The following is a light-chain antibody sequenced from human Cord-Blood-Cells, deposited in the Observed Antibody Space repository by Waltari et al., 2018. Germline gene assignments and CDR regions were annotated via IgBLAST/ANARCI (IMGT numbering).Light chain of an antibody. J-gene: IGLJ3*02. V-gene: IGLV2-14*03. Sequence: QSALTQPASVSGSPGQSITLSCTGPSSDVGGFNYFSWYQQHPGKAPKLMIYDVSNRPSGVSNRFSGSKSGNTASLTISGLQAEDEADYYCSSYTSSSTLVFGGGTKLTVL. CDR1: SSDVGGFNY. CDR3: SSYTSSSTLV. CDR2: DVS.